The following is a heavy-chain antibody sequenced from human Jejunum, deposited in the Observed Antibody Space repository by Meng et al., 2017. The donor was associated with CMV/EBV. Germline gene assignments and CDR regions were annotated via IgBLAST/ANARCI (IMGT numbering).Heavy chain of an antibody. CDR3: ARGWGWFDP. V-gene: IGHV4-61*08. CDR1: GGSVSSGGSF. CDR2: IYYSGST. J-gene: IGHJ5*02. Sequence: CTVSGGSVSSGGSFWSWIRQPPGKGLEWIGYIYYSGSTSCNPSLKSRVTISIDTSNNQLSLKLSSVTAADTAVYYCARGWGWFDPWGQGTLVTVSS. D-gene: IGHD3-16*01.